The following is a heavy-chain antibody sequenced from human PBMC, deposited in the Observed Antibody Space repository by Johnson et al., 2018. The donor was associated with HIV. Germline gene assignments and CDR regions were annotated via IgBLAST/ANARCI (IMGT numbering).Heavy chain of an antibody. J-gene: IGHJ3*02. Sequence: VQLVESGGGLVQPGGSLRLSCTGSGFTFDDYGMSWVRQSPGKGLEWVSGINWNGGSTGHADSVKGRFTISRDNAKNSLFLQMNSLRAEDTALYYCAREGGYCTDGVCYFAFDIWGQGTMVTVSS. CDR3: AREGGYCTDGVCYFAFDI. CDR1: GFTFDDYG. CDR2: INWNGGST. D-gene: IGHD2-8*01. V-gene: IGHV3-20*04.